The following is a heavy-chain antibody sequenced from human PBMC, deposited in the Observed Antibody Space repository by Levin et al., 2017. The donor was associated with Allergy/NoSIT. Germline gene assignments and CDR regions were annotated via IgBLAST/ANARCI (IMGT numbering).Heavy chain of an antibody. V-gene: IGHV4-30-2*01. Sequence: SQTLSLTCAVSGGSISSGGYSWSWIRQPPGKGLEWIGYIYHSGSTYYNPSLKSRVTISVDRSKNQFSLKLSSVTAADTAVYYCARDGVATSIGRAFDIWGQGTMVTVSS. CDR2: IYHSGST. CDR3: ARDGVATSIGRAFDI. CDR1: GGSISSGGYS. D-gene: IGHD5-12*01. J-gene: IGHJ3*02.